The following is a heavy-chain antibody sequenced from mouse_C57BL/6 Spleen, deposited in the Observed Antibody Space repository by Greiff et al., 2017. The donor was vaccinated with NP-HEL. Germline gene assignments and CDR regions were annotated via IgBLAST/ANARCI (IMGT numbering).Heavy chain of an antibody. CDR1: GFTFTDYY. CDR3: ARYRGDYDDYALDY. Sequence: EVKLMESGGGLVQPGGSLSLSCAASGFTFTDYYMSWVRQPPGKALEWLGFIRNKANGYTTEYSASVKGRFTISRYTSQSIMYHQMTSLRADDSATDYSARYRGDYDDYALDYWGQGTSVTVSS. D-gene: IGHD2-4*01. V-gene: IGHV7-3*01. CDR2: IRNKANGYTT. J-gene: IGHJ4*01.